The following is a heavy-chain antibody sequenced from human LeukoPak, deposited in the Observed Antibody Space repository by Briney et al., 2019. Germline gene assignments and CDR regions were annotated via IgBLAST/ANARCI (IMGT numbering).Heavy chain of an antibody. CDR1: GGSISSSSYY. Sequence: SETLSLTCTVSGGSISSSSYYWGWIRQPPGKGLEWIGSIYYSGSSYYTPSLKSRLTISVDTSKDQSSLKLTSVTAADTAVYYCAASGYSTRGYYYDFWGQGTLVTVSS. D-gene: IGHD2-8*01. CDR3: AASGYSTRGYYYDF. CDR2: IYYSGSS. J-gene: IGHJ4*02. V-gene: IGHV4-39*01.